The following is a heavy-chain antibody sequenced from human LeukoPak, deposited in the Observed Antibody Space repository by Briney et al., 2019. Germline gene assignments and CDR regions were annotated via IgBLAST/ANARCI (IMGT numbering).Heavy chain of an antibody. Sequence: GGSLRLSCAASGFTFSSYAMTWVRQAPGKGLEWVSGITGRRGSTYYADSVKGRFTISRDNSKNTLYLQMNSLRAEDTAVYHCARVIGYCSDTSCFEGNWGQGTLVTVSS. CDR3: ARVIGYCSDTSCFEGN. V-gene: IGHV3-23*01. D-gene: IGHD2-2*01. CDR1: GFTFSSYA. J-gene: IGHJ4*02. CDR2: ITGRRGST.